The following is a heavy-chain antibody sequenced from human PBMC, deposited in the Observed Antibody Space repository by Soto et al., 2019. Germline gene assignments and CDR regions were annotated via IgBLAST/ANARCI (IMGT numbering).Heavy chain of an antibody. D-gene: IGHD3-9*01. Sequence: GGSLRLSCAASGFTFSSYWMHWVRQAPGKGLVWVSRINSDGSSTSYADSVKGRFTISRDNAKNTLYPQMNSLRAEDTAVYYCARDPRTYYDILTGYPEYLDYWGQGTLVTVS. CDR2: INSDGSST. CDR3: ARDPRTYYDILTGYPEYLDY. V-gene: IGHV3-74*01. J-gene: IGHJ4*02. CDR1: GFTFSSYW.